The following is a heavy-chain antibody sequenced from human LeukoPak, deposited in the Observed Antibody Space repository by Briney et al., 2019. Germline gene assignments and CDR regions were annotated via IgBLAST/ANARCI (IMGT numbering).Heavy chain of an antibody. CDR2: VNQDGTNK. CDR3: ARQYDSYFYYYLDL. J-gene: IGHJ6*03. CDR1: GLTFSNYW. Sequence: GGSLRLSCAASGLTFSNYWMTWVRQAPGKGLEWVANVNQDGTNKFYVDSVKGRFTISRDNSKNTLYLQMNSLRAEDTAVYYCARQYDSYFYYYLDLWGTGTTVTVSS. V-gene: IGHV3-7*03. D-gene: IGHD2-2*01.